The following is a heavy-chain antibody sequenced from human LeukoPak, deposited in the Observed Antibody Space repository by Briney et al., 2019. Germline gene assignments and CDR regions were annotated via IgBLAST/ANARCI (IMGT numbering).Heavy chain of an antibody. V-gene: IGHV1-18*01. CDR3: ARSHSSSSFHWFDP. CDR2: ISAYNGNT. J-gene: IGHJ5*02. D-gene: IGHD6-13*01. Sequence: ASVKASCKASGYTFTSYGISWVRQAPGQGLEWMGWISAYNGNTNYAQKLQGRVTMTTDTSTSTAYMELRSLRSDDTAVYYCARSHSSSSFHWFDPWGQGTLVTVSS. CDR1: GYTFTSYG.